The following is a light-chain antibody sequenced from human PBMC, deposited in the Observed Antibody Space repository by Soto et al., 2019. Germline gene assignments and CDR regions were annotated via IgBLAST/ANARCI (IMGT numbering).Light chain of an antibody. V-gene: IGKV3-11*01. J-gene: IGKJ5*01. CDR3: QQRSNWYPIT. CDR1: QSVSSY. Sequence: EIVLTQSPATLSLSPGERATLSCRASQSVSSYLAWYQQKPGQAPRLLIYDASNRATGIPARFSGSGSGTEFSLTTSSLEPEDFSVSYCQQRSNWYPITFGQGTRVEIK. CDR2: DAS.